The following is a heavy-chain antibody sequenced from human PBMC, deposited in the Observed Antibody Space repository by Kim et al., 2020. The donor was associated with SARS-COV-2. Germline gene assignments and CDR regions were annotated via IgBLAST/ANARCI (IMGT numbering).Heavy chain of an antibody. J-gene: IGHJ5*02. CDR2: IYPGDSDT. V-gene: IGHV5-51*01. CDR3: ARHPGRIAAAGNNWFDP. Sequence: GESLKISCKGSGYSFTSYWIGWVRQMPGKGLEWMGIIYPGDSDTRYSPSFQGQVTISADKSISTAYLQWSSLKASDTAMYYCARHPGRIAAAGNNWFDPWGQGTLVTVSS. CDR1: GYSFTSYW. D-gene: IGHD6-13*01.